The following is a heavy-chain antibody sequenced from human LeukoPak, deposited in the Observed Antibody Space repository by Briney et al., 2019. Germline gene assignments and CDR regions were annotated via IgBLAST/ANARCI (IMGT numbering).Heavy chain of an antibody. D-gene: IGHD1-1*01. CDR3: ARGGNWNSFDY. Sequence: GGSLRLSCAASGFTISTYWMSWVRQAPGRGLEWVANIKQDGSEKFYVDSVMGRFTISRDNAKNSLYLQMNSLRAEDTAVYYCARGGNWNSFDYWGQGTLVTVSS. CDR1: GFTISTYW. V-gene: IGHV3-7*01. J-gene: IGHJ4*02. CDR2: IKQDGSEK.